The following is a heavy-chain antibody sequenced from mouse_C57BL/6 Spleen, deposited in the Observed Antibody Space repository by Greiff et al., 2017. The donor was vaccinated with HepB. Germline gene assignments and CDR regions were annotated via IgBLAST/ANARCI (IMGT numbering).Heavy chain of an antibody. J-gene: IGHJ3*01. D-gene: IGHD1-1*01. Sequence: VQLQQSGAELVKPGASVKISCKASGYAFSSYWMNWVKQRPGKGLEWIGQMYPGDGDTNYNGKFKGKATLTADKSSSTAYMQLSSLTSEDSAVYFCASYGSSYPWFAYWGQGTLVTVSA. CDR1: GYAFSSYW. CDR3: ASYGSSYPWFAY. CDR2: MYPGDGDT. V-gene: IGHV1-80*01.